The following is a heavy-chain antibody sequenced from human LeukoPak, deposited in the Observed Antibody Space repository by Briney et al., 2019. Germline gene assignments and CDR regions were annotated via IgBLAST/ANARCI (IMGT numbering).Heavy chain of an antibody. Sequence: LSGGSLRLSCAASGFTFSSYWMSWVRQAPGKGLEWVANIKQDGSEKYYVDSVKGRFTISRDNAKNSLYLQMSSLRAEDTAVYFCACGWFGAGPGFGAGPGFFYMDVWGKGTTVTVSS. CDR1: GFTFSSYW. J-gene: IGHJ6*03. CDR2: IKQDGSEK. CDR3: ACGWFGAGPGFGAGPGFFYMDV. V-gene: IGHV3-7*01. D-gene: IGHD3-10*01.